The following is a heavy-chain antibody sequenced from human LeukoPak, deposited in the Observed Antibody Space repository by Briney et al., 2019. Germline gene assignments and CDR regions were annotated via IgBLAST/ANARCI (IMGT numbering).Heavy chain of an antibody. D-gene: IGHD6-19*01. Sequence: GGSLRLSCAASGFTFRNYWMRWVRQAPGKGLEWVANIKEDGSEKYYVDSVKGRFTISRDNSKNTLYLQMNSLRAEDTAVYYCAKDRAVAGRMGSYGLFYYYYYMDVWGKGTTVTISS. V-gene: IGHV3-7*01. CDR3: AKDRAVAGRMGSYGLFYYYYYMDV. J-gene: IGHJ6*03. CDR1: GFTFRNYW. CDR2: IKEDGSEK.